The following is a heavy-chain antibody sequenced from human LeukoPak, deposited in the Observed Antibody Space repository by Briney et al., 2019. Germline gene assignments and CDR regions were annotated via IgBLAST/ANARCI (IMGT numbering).Heavy chain of an antibody. D-gene: IGHD1-26*01. CDR2: INSDVSIT. J-gene: IGHJ4*02. CDR1: GFTFRSYS. CDR3: TGRSDSGTYYDY. V-gene: IGHV3-74*03. Sequence: GGTLRLSCAASGFTFRSYSMHWVRQAPGKGLEWVSRINSDVSITTYADSVKGRFTVSRDNAKNTLFLQMNSLRAEDTAVYYCTGRSDSGTYYDYWGQGTLVTVSS.